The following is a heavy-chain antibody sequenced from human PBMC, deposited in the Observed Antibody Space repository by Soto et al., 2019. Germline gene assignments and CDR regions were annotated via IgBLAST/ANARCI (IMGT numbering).Heavy chain of an antibody. CDR1: GYTFTGYY. Sequence: ASVKVSCKASGYTFTGYYMHWVRQAPGQGLEWMGWINPNSGGTNYAQRFQGRVTMTRDTSISTAYMELSRLRSDDTAVYYCARAGVNYYGMDVWGQGTTVTVSS. CDR2: INPNSGGT. D-gene: IGHD6-19*01. J-gene: IGHJ6*02. V-gene: IGHV1-2*02. CDR3: ARAGVNYYGMDV.